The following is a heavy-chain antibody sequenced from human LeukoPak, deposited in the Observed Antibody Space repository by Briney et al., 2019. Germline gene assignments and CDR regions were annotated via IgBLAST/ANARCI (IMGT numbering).Heavy chain of an antibody. CDR2: IIPIFGTA. CDR1: GGTFSSYA. Sequence: ASVKVSCMASGGTFSSYAISWVRQAPGQGLEWMGGIIPIFGTANYAQKFQGRVTITADKSTSTAYMELSSLRSEDTAVYYCATPGTEYSSIWYPFDYWGQGTLVTVSS. V-gene: IGHV1-69*06. J-gene: IGHJ4*02. CDR3: ATPGTEYSSIWYPFDY. D-gene: IGHD6-13*01.